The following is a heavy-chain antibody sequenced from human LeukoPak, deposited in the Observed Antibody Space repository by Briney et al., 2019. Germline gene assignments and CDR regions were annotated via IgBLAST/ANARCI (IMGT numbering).Heavy chain of an antibody. D-gene: IGHD3-22*01. CDR1: GFTFSSYG. CDR3: ANQLTYYYDSSGYYDADAFDI. Sequence: PGGSLRLSCAASGFTFSSYGMHWVRQVPGKGLEWVAFIRYDGSNKYYADSVKGRFTISRDNSKNTLYLQMNSLRAEDTAVYYCANQLTYYYDSSGYYDADAFDIWGQGTMVTVSS. CDR2: IRYDGSNK. V-gene: IGHV3-30*02. J-gene: IGHJ3*02.